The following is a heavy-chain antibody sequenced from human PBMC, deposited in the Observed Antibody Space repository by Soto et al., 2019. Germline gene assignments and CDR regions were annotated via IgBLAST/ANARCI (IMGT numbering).Heavy chain of an antibody. CDR3: ARDQGVNYYYYGMDV. D-gene: IGHD2-8*01. Sequence: ASLKVSCKASGYTFTSYGISWVRQAPGQGLEWMGWISAYNGNTNYAQKLQGRVTMTTDTSTSTAYMELRSLRSDDTAVYYCARDQGVNYYYYGMDVWGQGTTVTVSS. V-gene: IGHV1-18*01. CDR2: ISAYNGNT. CDR1: GYTFTSYG. J-gene: IGHJ6*02.